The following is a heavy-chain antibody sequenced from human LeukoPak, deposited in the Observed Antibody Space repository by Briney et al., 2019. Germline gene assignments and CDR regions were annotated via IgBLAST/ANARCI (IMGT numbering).Heavy chain of an antibody. D-gene: IGHD1-26*01. CDR3: ARGAGGVGAMKGGDYQYYYGMDV. CDR1: GFTFDDYA. Sequence: GGSLRLSCAASGFTFDDYAMHWVRQAPGKGLEWVSGISWNSGSIGYADSVKGRFTISRDNAKNSLYLQMNSLKTEDTAVYYCARGAGGVGAMKGGDYQYYYGMDVWGQGTTVTVSS. V-gene: IGHV3-9*01. CDR2: ISWNSGSI. J-gene: IGHJ6*02.